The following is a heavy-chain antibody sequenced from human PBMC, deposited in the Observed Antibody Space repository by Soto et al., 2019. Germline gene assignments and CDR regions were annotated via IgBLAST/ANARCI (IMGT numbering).Heavy chain of an antibody. CDR3: ARRPRGYYYDSSGSYHVPNWYLDL. CDR2: IYPGDSDT. V-gene: IGHV5-51*01. CDR1: GYNFTSYW. Sequence: PGESLKISCKGSGYNFTSYWIGWVRQMPGKGLELMGIIYPGDSDTRYSPSFQGQVTISADKSISTAYLQWSSLKASDTTMYYCARRPRGYYYDSSGSYHVPNWYLDLWGRGTLVTVYS. J-gene: IGHJ2*01. D-gene: IGHD3-22*01.